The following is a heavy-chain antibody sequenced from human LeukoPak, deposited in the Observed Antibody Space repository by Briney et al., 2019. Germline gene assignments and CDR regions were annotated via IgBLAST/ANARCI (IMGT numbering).Heavy chain of an antibody. V-gene: IGHV4-59*12. CDR2: IYYSGST. J-gene: IGHJ4*02. CDR3: ARVGEMATIDY. CDR1: GGSISSYY. D-gene: IGHD5-24*01. Sequence: SETLSLTCTVSGGSISSYYWSWIRQPPGKGLEWIGYIYYSGSTNYNPSLKSRVTISVDRSKNQFSLKLSSVTAADTAVYYCARVGEMATIDYWGQGTLVTVSS.